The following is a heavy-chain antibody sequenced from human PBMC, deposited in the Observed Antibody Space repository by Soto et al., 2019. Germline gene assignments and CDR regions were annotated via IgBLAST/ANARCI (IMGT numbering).Heavy chain of an antibody. CDR2: IYYSGST. CDR3: AKGGRQWLVTSDFNY. D-gene: IGHD6-19*01. V-gene: IGHV4-39*01. Sequence: PSETLSLTCTVSGGSISSSSYYWGWIRQPPGKGLEWIGSIYYSGSTYYNPSLKSRVTISVDSSKNTVSLEMTSLRAEDTAVYYCAKGGRQWLVTSDFNYWGQGALVTVSS. CDR1: GGSISSSSYY. J-gene: IGHJ4*02.